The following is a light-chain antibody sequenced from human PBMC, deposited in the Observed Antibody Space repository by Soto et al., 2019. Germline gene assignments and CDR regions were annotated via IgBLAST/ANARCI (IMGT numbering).Light chain of an antibody. CDR3: SSFATSNTQV. Sequence: QSVLTQPASVSGSPGKSITISCPGTRSDIGGYNYVSWYQQHPDKAPKLMIYAVGNRPSGVSDRFSASKSGNTASLTISGLQAEDEADYYCSSFATSNTQVFGGGTQRTVL. J-gene: IGLJ2*01. CDR1: RSDIGGYNY. CDR2: AVG. V-gene: IGLV2-14*01.